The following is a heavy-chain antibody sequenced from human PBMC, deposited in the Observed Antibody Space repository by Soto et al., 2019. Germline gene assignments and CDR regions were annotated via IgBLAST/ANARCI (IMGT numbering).Heavy chain of an antibody. J-gene: IGHJ6*03. CDR2: ISSSSSYI. D-gene: IGHD3-10*01. CDR1: GFTFSSYS. V-gene: IGHV3-21*01. CDR3: ARDYYSAPRTYYYYYYMDV. Sequence: GGSLRLSCAASGFTFSSYSMNWVRQAPGKGLEWVSSISSSSSYIYYADSVKGRFTISRDNAKNSLYLQMNSLRAEDTAVYYCARDYYSAPRTYYYYYYMDVWGKGTTVTVSS.